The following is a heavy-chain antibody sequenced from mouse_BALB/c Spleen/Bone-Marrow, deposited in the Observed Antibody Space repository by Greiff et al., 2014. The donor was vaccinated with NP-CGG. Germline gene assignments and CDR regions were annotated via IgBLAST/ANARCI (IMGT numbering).Heavy chain of an antibody. Sequence: QVQLKESGPGLVAPSQSLSITCTVSGFSLTSYGVHWVRQPPGKGLEWLGVIWAGGSTNYNSALMSRLSTSKDNSKSQVFLKMNSLQTDDTAMYYCARDYYGSLYAMDYWGQGTSVTVSS. J-gene: IGHJ4*01. CDR3: ARDYYGSLYAMDY. D-gene: IGHD1-1*01. CDR2: IWAGGST. V-gene: IGHV2-9*02. CDR1: GFSLTSYG.